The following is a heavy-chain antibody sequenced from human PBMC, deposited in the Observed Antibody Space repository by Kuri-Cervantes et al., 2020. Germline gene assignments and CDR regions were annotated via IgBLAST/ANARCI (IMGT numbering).Heavy chain of an antibody. CDR3: ATDRAWAFDN. V-gene: IGHV3-48*01. J-gene: IGHJ4*02. CDR1: GFDLRTYS. Sequence: GESLKISCAASGFDLRTYSMNWVRQAPGKGLEWVSYISGSGSPISYTDSVRGRFTISRDNAKNSLYLHMNNLRVEDTAVYYCATDRAWAFDNWGQGTLVTVSS. CDR2: ISGSGSPI. D-gene: IGHD7-27*01.